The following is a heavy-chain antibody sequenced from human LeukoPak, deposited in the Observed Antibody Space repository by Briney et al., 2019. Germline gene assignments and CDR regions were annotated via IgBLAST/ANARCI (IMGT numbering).Heavy chain of an antibody. Sequence: GGSLRLSCAASGFTFSSYAMHWVRQAPGKGLEWVAVISYDGSNKYYADSVKGRFTISRDNAKNSLYLQMNSLRAEDTAVYYCASLYSNHDYWGQGTLVTVSS. J-gene: IGHJ4*02. CDR3: ASLYSNHDY. D-gene: IGHD4-11*01. V-gene: IGHV3-30-3*01. CDR1: GFTFSSYA. CDR2: ISYDGSNK.